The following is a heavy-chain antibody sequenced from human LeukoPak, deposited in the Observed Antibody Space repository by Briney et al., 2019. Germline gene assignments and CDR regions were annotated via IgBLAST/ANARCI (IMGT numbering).Heavy chain of an antibody. CDR3: ARGGGRGDYNERYYFDY. V-gene: IGHV3-48*03. D-gene: IGHD3-22*01. Sequence: PGGSLRLSCTASGLTFSTYEMSWVRQAPGKGLEWLSYISSSGNTIFYSDSVKGRFTISRDNAKNSLHLQMNSLRAEDTAVYYCARGGGRGDYNERYYFDYWGQGTLVTVSS. J-gene: IGHJ4*02. CDR1: GLTFSTYE. CDR2: ISSSGNTI.